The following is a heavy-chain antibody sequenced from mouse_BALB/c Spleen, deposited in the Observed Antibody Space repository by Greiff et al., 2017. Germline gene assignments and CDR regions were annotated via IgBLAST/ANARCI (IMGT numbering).Heavy chain of an antibody. CDR3: ARHGNYDY. J-gene: IGHJ2*01. D-gene: IGHD2-1*01. CDR2: ILPGSGST. CDR1: GYTFSSYW. V-gene: IGHV1-9*01. Sequence: QVQLQQSGAELMKPAASVKISCKATGYTFSSYWIEWLKQRSEHGLEWIGEILPGSGSTNYNEKFKGKATLTADTSSNTAYMQLSSMTSEDSAVYYCARHGNYDYWGQGTTLTVSS.